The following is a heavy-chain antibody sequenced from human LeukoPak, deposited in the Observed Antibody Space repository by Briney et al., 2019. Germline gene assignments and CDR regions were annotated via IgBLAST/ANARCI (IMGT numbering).Heavy chain of an antibody. CDR2: IKQDGSEQ. Sequence: GGSLRLSCAASGFTFGTYAMSWVRQAPGKGLQWVANIKQDGSEQFYVDSVKGRFTISRDNAKNSLYLQMHSLRAEDTAVYYCAKDCESGHPGAFDIWGQGTMVTVSS. D-gene: IGHD5-12*01. CDR1: GFTFGTYA. V-gene: IGHV3-7*03. CDR3: AKDCESGHPGAFDI. J-gene: IGHJ3*02.